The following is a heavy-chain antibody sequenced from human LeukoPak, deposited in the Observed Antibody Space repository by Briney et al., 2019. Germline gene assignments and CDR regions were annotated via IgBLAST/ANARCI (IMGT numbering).Heavy chain of an antibody. D-gene: IGHD3-16*02. CDR3: AKGGPDDYVWGSYRSPQDY. CDR2: IKPDGSEK. CDR1: GFTFRRYW. J-gene: IGHJ4*02. Sequence: GGSLRLSCAASGFTFRRYWMNWVRQAPGEGLEWVANIKPDGSEKYYGDSVKGRFTISRDNAKNSLYLQMNSLRAEDTAVYYCAKGGPDDYVWGSYRSPQDYWGQGTLVTVSS. V-gene: IGHV3-7*03.